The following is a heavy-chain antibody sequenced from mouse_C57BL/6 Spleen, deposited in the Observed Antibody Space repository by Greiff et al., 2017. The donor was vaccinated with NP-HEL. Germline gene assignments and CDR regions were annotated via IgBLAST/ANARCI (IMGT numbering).Heavy chain of an antibody. Sequence: VQGVESGAELVKPGASVKVSCKASGYTFTSYWMHWVKQRPGQGLEWIGRIHPSDSDTNYNQKFKGKATLTVDKSSSTAYMQLSSLTSEDSAVYYCAMGGTTLNYAMDYWGQGTSVTVSS. CDR3: AMGGTTLNYAMDY. D-gene: IGHD2-14*01. V-gene: IGHV1-74*01. J-gene: IGHJ4*01. CDR2: IHPSDSDT. CDR1: GYTFTSYW.